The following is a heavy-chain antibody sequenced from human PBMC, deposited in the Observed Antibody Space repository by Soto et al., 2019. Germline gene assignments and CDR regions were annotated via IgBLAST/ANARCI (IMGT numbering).Heavy chain of an antibody. D-gene: IGHD6-13*01. Sequence: EVQLVESGGGLVQPGGSLRLSCAASGFTFSDYWMDWVRQAPGMGLEWVADIKPDGSNKYYVDSVKGRFTISRDNAKNSLFLQMNSLRAEDTAVYYCARNRGYFSFDYWGPVTLVTVSS. CDR1: GFTFSDYW. J-gene: IGHJ4*02. V-gene: IGHV3-7*01. CDR2: IKPDGSNK. CDR3: ARNRGYFSFDY.